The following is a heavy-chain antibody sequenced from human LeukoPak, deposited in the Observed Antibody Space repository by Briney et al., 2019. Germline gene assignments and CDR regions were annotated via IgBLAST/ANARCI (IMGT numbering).Heavy chain of an antibody. Sequence: GESLKISCKGSGYSFTSYWIGWVRQMPGKGLEWMGIIYPGDSDTRYSPSFQGQVTISADKSISTAYLQWSSLKASDTAMYYCARHENHYDSSGYGYYYYHMDVWGKGTTVTVSS. CDR3: ARHENHYDSSGYGYYYYHMDV. V-gene: IGHV5-51*01. CDR2: IYPGDSDT. D-gene: IGHD3-22*01. J-gene: IGHJ6*03. CDR1: GYSFTSYW.